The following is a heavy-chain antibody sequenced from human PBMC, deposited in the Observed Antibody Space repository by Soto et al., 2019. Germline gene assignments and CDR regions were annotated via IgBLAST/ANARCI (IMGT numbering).Heavy chain of an antibody. J-gene: IGHJ4*02. V-gene: IGHV5-10-1*01. CDR3: ATVGSGSTVGY. Sequence: GESLKISCKGSGYSFTSYWIIWVRQMPGKGLEWMGRIDPSDSYTNYSPSFQGHVTISADKSISTAYLQWSSLKASDTAMYYCATVGSGSTVGYWVQGTLVTVSS. CDR2: IDPSDSYT. D-gene: IGHD3-22*01. CDR1: GYSFTSYW.